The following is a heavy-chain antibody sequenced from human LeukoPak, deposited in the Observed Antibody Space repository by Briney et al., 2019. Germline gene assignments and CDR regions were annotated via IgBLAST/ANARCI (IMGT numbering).Heavy chain of an antibody. V-gene: IGHV1-8*01. CDR3: ARSGALDAFDI. D-gene: IGHD7-27*01. CDR2: MNPNSGNT. J-gene: IGHJ3*02. CDR1: GYTFTSYD. Sequence: ASVKVSCKASGYTFTSYDINWVRQAPGQGLEWMGWMNPNSGNTGYAQKFQGRVTMTRNTSISTAYMELSSLRSEGTAVYYCARSGALDAFDIWGQGTMVTVSS.